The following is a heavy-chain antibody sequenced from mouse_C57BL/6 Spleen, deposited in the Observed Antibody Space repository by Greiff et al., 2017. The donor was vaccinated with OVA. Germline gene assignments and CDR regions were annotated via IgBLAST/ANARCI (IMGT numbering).Heavy chain of an antibody. D-gene: IGHD1-1*01. CDR3: TRVTTVGNFDY. J-gene: IGHJ2*01. CDR1: GFTFSSYA. CDR2: ISSGGDYI. V-gene: IGHV5-9-1*02. Sequence: EVQGVESGEGLVKPGGSLKLSCAASGFTFSSYAMSWVRQTPEKRLEWVAYISSGGDYIYYADTVKGRFTISRDNARNTLYLQMSSLKSEDTAMYYCTRVTTVGNFDYWGQGTTLTVSS.